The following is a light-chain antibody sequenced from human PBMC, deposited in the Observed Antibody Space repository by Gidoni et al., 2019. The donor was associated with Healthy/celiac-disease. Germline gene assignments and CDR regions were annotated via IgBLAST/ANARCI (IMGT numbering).Light chain of an antibody. CDR1: QSISSY. J-gene: IGKJ1*01. CDR3: QQSYSTPRT. Sequence: DIQMTPSPSSLSASVGDRVTITCRASQSISSYLNWYQQKPGKAPKLLIYAASSLQSGVPSRFSGSGSGTDFTLTSSSLQTEDFATYYCQQSYSTPRTFGQGTKVEIK. V-gene: IGKV1-39*01. CDR2: AAS.